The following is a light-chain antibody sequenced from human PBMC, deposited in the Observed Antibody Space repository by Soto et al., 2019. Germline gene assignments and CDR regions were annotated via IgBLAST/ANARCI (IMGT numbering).Light chain of an antibody. CDR2: AVS. Sequence: QSVLTQPPSASGSPGQSVTISCTGTSSDVGGYNYVSWYQQHPGRAPKLLLYAVSERPSGVPDRFSGSKSANTASLTVSGLQAEDEADYYCCSFAGLFGGGTKLTVL. CDR1: SSDVGGYNY. V-gene: IGLV2-8*01. J-gene: IGLJ2*01. CDR3: CSFAGL.